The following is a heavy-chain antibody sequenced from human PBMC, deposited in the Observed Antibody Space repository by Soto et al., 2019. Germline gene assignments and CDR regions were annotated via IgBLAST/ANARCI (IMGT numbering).Heavy chain of an antibody. CDR1: GYTFTGYY. Sequence: ASVKVSCKASGYTFTGYYMHWVRQAPGQGLEWMGWINLNSGGTNYAQKFQGWVTMTRDTSISTAYMELSRLRSDDTAVYYCARGNYDTVPRYYGMDVWGQGTTVTVSS. V-gene: IGHV1-2*04. J-gene: IGHJ6*02. CDR2: INLNSGGT. D-gene: IGHD3-16*01. CDR3: ARGNYDTVPRYYGMDV.